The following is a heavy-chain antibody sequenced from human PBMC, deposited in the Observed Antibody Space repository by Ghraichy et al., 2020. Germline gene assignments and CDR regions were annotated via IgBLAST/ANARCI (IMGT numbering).Heavy chain of an antibody. J-gene: IGHJ6*02. CDR3: ARDYCSGGSCYAGYYYYGMDV. CDR2: IKQDGSEK. Sequence: GESLNISCAASGFTFSSYWMSWVRQAPGKGLEWVANIKQDGSEKYYVDSVKGRFTISRDNAKNSLYLQMNSLRAEDTAVYYCARDYCSGGSCYAGYYYYGMDVWGQGTTVTVSS. V-gene: IGHV3-7*01. D-gene: IGHD2-15*01. CDR1: GFTFSSYW.